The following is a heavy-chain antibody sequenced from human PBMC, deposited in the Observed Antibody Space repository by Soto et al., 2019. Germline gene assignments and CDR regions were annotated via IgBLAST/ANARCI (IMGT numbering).Heavy chain of an antibody. V-gene: IGHV4-34*01. D-gene: IGHD3-16*02. CDR2: INHSGST. CDR1: GGSFSGYY. Sequence: PSETLSLTCAVYGGSFSGYYWSWIRQPPGKGLEWIGEINHSGSTNYNPSLKSRVTISVDTSKNQFSLKLSSVTAADTAVYYCARGKLSDYVWGSYRYHFDYWGQGTGGT. J-gene: IGHJ4*02. CDR3: ARGKLSDYVWGSYRYHFDY.